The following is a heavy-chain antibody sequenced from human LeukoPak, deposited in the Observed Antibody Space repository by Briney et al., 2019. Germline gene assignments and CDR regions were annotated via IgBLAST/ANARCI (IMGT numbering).Heavy chain of an antibody. D-gene: IGHD2-2*01. V-gene: IGHV1-69*05. J-gene: IGHJ5*02. CDR1: GGTFSSYA. Sequence: GASVKVSCKASGGTFSSYAISWARQAPGQGLEWMGGIIPIFGPANYAQKFQGRVTITTDESTSTAHMELSSLRSEDTAVYYCARGPARNWFDPWGQGTLVTVSS. CDR2: IIPIFGPA. CDR3: ARGPARNWFDP.